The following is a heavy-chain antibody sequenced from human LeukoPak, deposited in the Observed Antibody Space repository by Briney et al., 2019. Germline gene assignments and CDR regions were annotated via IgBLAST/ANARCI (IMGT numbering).Heavy chain of an antibody. CDR3: ARELAVAGTVTHRFDP. CDR2: IHTNGGT. CDR1: GGSISSSSYY. J-gene: IGHJ5*02. Sequence: SETLSLTCTVSGGSISSSSYYWSWIRQPAGKGLEWIGRIHTNGGTNYNPSLSSRVTLSVDTSKNQLSLKLTSVTAADTALYYCARELAVAGTVTHRFDPWGQGTLVTVSS. V-gene: IGHV4-61*02. D-gene: IGHD6-19*01.